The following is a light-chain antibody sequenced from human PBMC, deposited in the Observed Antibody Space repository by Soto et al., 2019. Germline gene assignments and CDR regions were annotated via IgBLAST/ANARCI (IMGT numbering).Light chain of an antibody. CDR3: QKYDSAPLT. J-gene: IGKJ4*01. V-gene: IGKV1-27*01. CDR1: QGFSNS. CDR2: GAS. Sequence: DIQMTQSPSSLTASVGDRVTISCRASQGFSNSLAWYQQKPGKVPTLLIYGASILQSGVPSRFSGSGSGTEFTLTISSLQPEDFATYYCQKYDSAPLTCGGGTKVEIK.